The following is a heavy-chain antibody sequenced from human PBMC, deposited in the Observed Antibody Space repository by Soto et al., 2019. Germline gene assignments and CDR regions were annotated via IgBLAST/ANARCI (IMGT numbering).Heavy chain of an antibody. CDR2: IYYSGST. CDR3: ARATAYDFWSGYWKGFDY. CDR1: GGSISSSSYY. Sequence: SETLSLTCTVSGGSISSSSYYWGWIRQPPGKGLEWIGSIYYSGSTYYNPSLKSRFTISRDNAKNSLYLQMNSLRAEDTAVYYCARATAYDFWSGYWKGFDYWGQGTPVTVSS. D-gene: IGHD3-3*01. V-gene: IGHV4-39*01. J-gene: IGHJ4*02.